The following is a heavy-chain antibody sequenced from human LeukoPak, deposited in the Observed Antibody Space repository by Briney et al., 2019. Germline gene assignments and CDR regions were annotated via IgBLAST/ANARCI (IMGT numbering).Heavy chain of an antibody. Sequence: ASVKVSCKASGYTLTSYGISWVRQATGQGLEWMGWMNPNSGNTGYAQKFQGRVTMTRNTFISTAYMELSSLRSEDTAVYYCARGLIVRSKAWYSSSWRKGGWFDPWGQGTLVTVSS. CDR1: GYTLTSYG. V-gene: IGHV1-8*02. CDR2: MNPNSGNT. J-gene: IGHJ5*02. CDR3: ARGLIVRSKAWYSSSWRKGGWFDP. D-gene: IGHD6-13*01.